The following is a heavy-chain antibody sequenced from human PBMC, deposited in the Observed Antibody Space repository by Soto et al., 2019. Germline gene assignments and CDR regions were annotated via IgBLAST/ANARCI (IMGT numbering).Heavy chain of an antibody. CDR3: AREPRWFSSSVDY. CDR1: GFTFSSYA. J-gene: IGHJ4*02. V-gene: IGHV3-30-3*01. Sequence: QVQLVESGGGVVQPGRSLRLSCAASGFTFSSYAMHWVGQAPGKGLEWVAVISYDGSNKYYPDSVKGRFTISRDNSKNTLYLQMNSLRAEDTAVYYCAREPRWFSSSVDYWGQGTLVTVSS. CDR2: ISYDGSNK. D-gene: IGHD6-6*01.